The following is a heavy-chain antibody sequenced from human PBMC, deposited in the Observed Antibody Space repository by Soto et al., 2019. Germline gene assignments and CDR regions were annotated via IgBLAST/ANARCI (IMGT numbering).Heavy chain of an antibody. Sequence: SETLSLTCTVSGGSVSSGSFHWRWIREPPGEGLQWIGSIYYSGSTNYNPSLKSRVTISVDTSKNQFSLRLSSVTAADTAVYYCARVGTEVPYYYHSRDYRLGFDYWGQGTLVTVS. CDR2: IYYSGST. CDR3: ARVGTEVPYYYHSRDYRLGFDY. J-gene: IGHJ4*02. V-gene: IGHV4-61*01. CDR1: GGSVSSGSFH. D-gene: IGHD3-22*01.